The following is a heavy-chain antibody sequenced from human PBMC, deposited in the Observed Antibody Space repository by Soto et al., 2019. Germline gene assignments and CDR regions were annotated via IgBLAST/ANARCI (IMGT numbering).Heavy chain of an antibody. CDR2: INHSGST. CDR3: ARGRGYSGYSLYTGPRTYAMDV. CDR1: GGSFSDYH. J-gene: IGHJ6*02. V-gene: IGHV4-34*01. D-gene: IGHD5-12*01. Sequence: QVQLQQWGAGLLKPSETLSLTCAVYGGSFSDYHWSWIRQPPGKGLEWIGEINHSGSTNYHPSLKSRVTISVDTSKNQFSLKLSSVTAADTAVFYCARGRGYSGYSLYTGPRTYAMDVWGQGTTVTVSS.